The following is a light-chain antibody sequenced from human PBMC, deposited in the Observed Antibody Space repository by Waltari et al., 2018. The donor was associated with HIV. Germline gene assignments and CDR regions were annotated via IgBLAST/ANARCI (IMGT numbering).Light chain of an antibody. Sequence: ESLAVSLGERASINCKSSQSVLYSSKNKNYLSWYQQKPGQPPKLLIYWASTREFGVPDRFSGSGSGADFTLTISSLQAEDVAVYYCQQYYDSPWTFGQGTKVEIK. CDR3: QQYYDSPWT. CDR1: QSVLYSSKNKNY. CDR2: WAS. V-gene: IGKV4-1*01. J-gene: IGKJ1*01.